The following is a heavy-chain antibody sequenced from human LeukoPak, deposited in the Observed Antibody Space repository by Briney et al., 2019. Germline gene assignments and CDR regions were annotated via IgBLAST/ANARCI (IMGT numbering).Heavy chain of an antibody. CDR3: ARDIFYLDV. J-gene: IGHJ2*01. CDR2: TYYRSRWYN. Sequence: SQTLSLTFVISGDSVSSNTAGWNWNRQSPSRGLEWLGRTYYRSRWYNEYAVSVRSRTNINADTSKNQFSLQLNSVTPEDTAVYYCARDIFYLDVWGRGTRVTVSS. CDR1: GDSVSSNTAG. V-gene: IGHV6-1*01.